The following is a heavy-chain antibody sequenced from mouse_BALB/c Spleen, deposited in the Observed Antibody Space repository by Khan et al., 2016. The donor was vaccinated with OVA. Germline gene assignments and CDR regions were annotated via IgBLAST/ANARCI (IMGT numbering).Heavy chain of an antibody. CDR2: IIPSNDYT. D-gene: IGHD2-14*01. CDR1: GYTFTTYT. J-gene: IGHJ3*01. CDR3: VREGSYYRSDGGFAY. Sequence: QVQLQQSGAELARPGASVKMSCKASGYTFTTYTTHWVKTRPGTGLEWLGYIIPSNDYTNYNQKFKERATLIADKSSSTAYMQLSILTSEDAAVYYGVREGSYYRSDGGFAYWCQGTRGTVSA. V-gene: IGHV1-4*01.